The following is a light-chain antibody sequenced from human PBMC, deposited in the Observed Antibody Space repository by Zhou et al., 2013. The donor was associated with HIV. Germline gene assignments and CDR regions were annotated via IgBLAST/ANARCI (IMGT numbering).Light chain of an antibody. Sequence: EFVLTQSPGTLSLSPGESATLSCRASQSVSSYLAWYQQKPGQAPRLLIYDASNRATGIPARFSGRGSGTEFTLTISSLQSEDFAVYYCQQYNDWWTFGQGTRVEIK. V-gene: IGKV3D-15*01. CDR2: DAS. CDR1: QSVSSY. CDR3: QQYNDWWT. J-gene: IGKJ1*01.